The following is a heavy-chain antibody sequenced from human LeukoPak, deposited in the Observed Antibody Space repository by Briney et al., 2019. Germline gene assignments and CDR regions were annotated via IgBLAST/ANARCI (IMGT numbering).Heavy chain of an antibody. CDR3: ARDHRTKYYFDY. CDR2: IYHSGGT. D-gene: IGHD2-8*01. CDR1: GGSISSGGYS. V-gene: IGHV4-30-2*01. Sequence: SETLSLTCAVSGGSISSGGYSWSWIRQPPGKGLEWIGYIYHSGGTYYNPSLKSRVTISVDRSKNQFSLKLSSVTAADTAVYYCARDHRTKYYFDYWGQGTLVTVSS. J-gene: IGHJ4*02.